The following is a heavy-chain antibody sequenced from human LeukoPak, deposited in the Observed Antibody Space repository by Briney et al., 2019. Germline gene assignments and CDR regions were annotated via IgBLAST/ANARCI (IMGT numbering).Heavy chain of an antibody. CDR3: ARDNGGWFDT. J-gene: IGHJ5*02. CDR1: EFIFSDYW. Sequence: PGGSLRLSCVASEFIFSDYWMSWVRQAPGKGLEWVANIKQGGREEKYVSSVKGRFAISRDDAKSTLYLQMDSLSGDDTAVYYCARDNGGWFDTWGRGTVVRVFS. V-gene: IGHV3-7*03. D-gene: IGHD3-10*01. CDR2: IKQGGREE.